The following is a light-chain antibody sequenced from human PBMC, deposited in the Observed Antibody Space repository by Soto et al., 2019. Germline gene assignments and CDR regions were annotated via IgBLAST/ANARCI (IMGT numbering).Light chain of an antibody. Sequence: IVMTQSPATLSVSPGERTTLSCRASQSISSNLTWYQQKPGLAPRLLFYAASTRATGIPARFSGSGSGTEFTLTISSLQSEDFAVYYCQQYNDWPWTLGQGTKLEIK. V-gene: IGKV3-15*01. CDR3: QQYNDWPWT. CDR1: QSISSN. CDR2: AAS. J-gene: IGKJ1*01.